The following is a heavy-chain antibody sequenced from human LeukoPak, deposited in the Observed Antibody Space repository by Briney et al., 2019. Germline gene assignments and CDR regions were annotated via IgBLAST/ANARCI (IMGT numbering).Heavy chain of an antibody. V-gene: IGHV4-39*07. CDR2: IYYSGST. D-gene: IGHD1-26*01. Sequence: SETLSLTCTVSGGSISSSSYYWGWIRQPPGKGLEWIGSIYYSGSTYYNPSLKSRVTISVDTSKNQFSLKLSSVTAADTAVYYCARGPSGSYTYYYYMDVWGKGTTVTVSS. CDR3: ARGPSGSYTYYYYMDV. CDR1: GGSISSSSYY. J-gene: IGHJ6*03.